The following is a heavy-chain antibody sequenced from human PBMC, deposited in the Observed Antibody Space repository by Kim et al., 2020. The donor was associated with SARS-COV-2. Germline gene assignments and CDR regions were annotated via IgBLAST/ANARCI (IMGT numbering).Heavy chain of an antibody. CDR3: AKAVLRGVNYYYYGMDV. V-gene: IGHV3-30*18. J-gene: IGHJ6*02. D-gene: IGHD3-10*01. CDR2: ISYDGSNK. Sequence: GGSLRLSCAASGFTFNTYGMYWVRQAPGKGLEWVAVISYDGSNKYYADSVKGRFTISRDNSKNTLYLQMNSLRAEATAVYYCAKAVLRGVNYYYYGMDVWGHGTTVTVSS. CDR1: GFTFNTYG.